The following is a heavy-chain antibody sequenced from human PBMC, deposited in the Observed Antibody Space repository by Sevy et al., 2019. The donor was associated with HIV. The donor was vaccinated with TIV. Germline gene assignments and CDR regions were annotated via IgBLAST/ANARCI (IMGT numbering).Heavy chain of an antibody. V-gene: IGHV5-51*01. CDR3: ARHYDPYYYYGMDV. CDR2: IYPGDSET. J-gene: IGHJ6*02. Sequence: GESLKISCKGSGYSFTKYWIGWVRQMPGKGLEWMGIIYPGDSETKYSRSFQGQVTTSADQSTSTAYLQWSSLKASDTAMYYCARHYDPYYYYGMDVWGQGTTVTVSS. CDR1: GYSFTKYW. D-gene: IGHD3-3*01.